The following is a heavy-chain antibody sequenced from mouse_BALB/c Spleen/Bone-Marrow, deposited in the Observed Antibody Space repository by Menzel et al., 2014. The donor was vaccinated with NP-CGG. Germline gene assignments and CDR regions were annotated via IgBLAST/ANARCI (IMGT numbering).Heavy chain of an antibody. CDR1: GYTFTSYY. Sequence: VQLQQSGAELVKPGDSVKLSCKASGYTFTSYYMYWVKRRPGQGLEWIGGINPSNGGTNFNEKFKSKATLTVDKSSSTAYMQLSSLTSEDSAVYYCTRRLFDYWGQGTTLTVSS. V-gene: IGHV1S81*02. J-gene: IGHJ2*01. CDR3: TRRLFDY. CDR2: INPSNGGT. D-gene: IGHD1-2*01.